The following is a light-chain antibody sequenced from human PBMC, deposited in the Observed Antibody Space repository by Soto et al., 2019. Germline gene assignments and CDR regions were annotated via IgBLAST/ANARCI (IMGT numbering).Light chain of an antibody. CDR2: DVS. Sequence: QSVLTQPRSVSGSPGQSVTISCTGSDSDFGGYKYVSWYQQHPGKAPKLMIYDVSQRPSGVPDRFSGSTSGNTASLTISGLQAEDEADYYCCSYAGSYVFGTGTKVTVL. CDR3: CSYAGSYV. CDR1: DSDFGGYKY. J-gene: IGLJ1*01. V-gene: IGLV2-11*01.